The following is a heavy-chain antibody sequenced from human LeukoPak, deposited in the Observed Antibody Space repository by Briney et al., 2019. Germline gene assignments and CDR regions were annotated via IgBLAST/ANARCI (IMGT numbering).Heavy chain of an antibody. D-gene: IGHD3-10*01. V-gene: IGHV3-23*01. CDR1: GFTFSSYA. J-gene: IGHJ4*02. CDR2: ISGSGGST. Sequence: PGGSLRLSCAASGFTFSSYAMSWVRQAPGKGLEWVSAISGSGGSTYYADSVKGRFTISRDNSKNTLYLQMNSLRAEDTAVYYCAKDLPYYGSWSNLHFDYWGQGTLVTVSS. CDR3: AKDLPYYGSWSNLHFDY.